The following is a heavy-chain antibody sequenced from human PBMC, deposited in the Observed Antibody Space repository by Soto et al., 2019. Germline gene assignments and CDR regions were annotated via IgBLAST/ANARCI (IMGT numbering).Heavy chain of an antibody. V-gene: IGHV1-2*02. D-gene: IGHD3-3*01. CDR3: ARGGGVGVAGSAAFDM. J-gene: IGHJ3*02. Sequence: QLHLVQSGAVVKKPGASVTVSCSASGYPVTAYYMHWVRQAPGRGLEWMGGINPATGAAKYTQTFQGRVTMTRDTSSSTVFMELSGLTSEDKAAFYCARGGGVGVAGSAAFDMWGQGTLATVSS. CDR1: GYPVTAYY. CDR2: INPATGAA.